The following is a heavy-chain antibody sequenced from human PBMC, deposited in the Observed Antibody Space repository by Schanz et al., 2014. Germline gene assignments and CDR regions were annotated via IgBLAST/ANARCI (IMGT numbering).Heavy chain of an antibody. J-gene: IGHJ5*02. V-gene: IGHV4-4*02. D-gene: IGHD6-19*01. CDR2: IYHSGST. CDR3: ARGHHTHGITVAARGFDP. CDR1: GGSLSSSDW. Sequence: QVQLQESGPGLVKPSGTLSLTCAVSGGSLSSSDWWSWVRQPPGKGLEWIGEIYHSGSTNYNPSLKSRVTISVDKPKKQFSLKVTSMTAADTAVYYCARGHHTHGITVAARGFDPWGQGTLVTVSS.